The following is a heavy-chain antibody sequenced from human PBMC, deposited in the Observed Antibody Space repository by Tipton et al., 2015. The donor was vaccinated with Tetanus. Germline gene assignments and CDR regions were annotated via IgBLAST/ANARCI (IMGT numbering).Heavy chain of an antibody. CDR1: GFTFNGYG. CDR2: VWYDGSKK. J-gene: IGHJ4*02. CDR3: ARDRDWQLYDY. V-gene: IGHV3-33*01. Sequence: SGFTFNGYGMHWVRQAPGKGLEWLALVWYDGSKKYYADSGKGRFTISRDNAKNTLYLQMDSLRAEDTAVYYCARDRDWQLYDYWGQGTLVTVSS. D-gene: IGHD3/OR15-3a*01.